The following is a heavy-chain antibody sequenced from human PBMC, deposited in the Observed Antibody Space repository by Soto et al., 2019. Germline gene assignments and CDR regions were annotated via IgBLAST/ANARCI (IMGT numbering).Heavy chain of an antibody. CDR1: GFTFSSYS. CDR2: ISSSSSYI. J-gene: IGHJ4*02. CDR3: AREGQNCNYKGDY. V-gene: IGHV3-21*01. Sequence: EVQLVESGGGLVKPGGSLRLSCAASGFTFSSYSMNWVRQAPGKGLEWVSSISSSSSYIYYADSVKGRFTISRDNAKNALYPQMNSLRAADTAVYYCAREGQNCNYKGDYWGQGTLVTVSS. D-gene: IGHD1-7*01.